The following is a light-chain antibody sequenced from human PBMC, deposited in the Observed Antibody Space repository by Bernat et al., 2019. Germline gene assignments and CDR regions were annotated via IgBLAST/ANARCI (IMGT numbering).Light chain of an antibody. V-gene: IGKV1-5*03. CDR1: QSISSW. J-gene: IGKJ2*01. CDR3: QHYKNSAT. Sequence: DIQMTQSPSTLSASVGDSVTTTCRASQSISSWLAWYQQKPGKAPKLLIYGASSLQSGVPSRFSGSGSGTEFTLTISSLQPYDFATYFCQHYKNSATFGQGTKLEIK. CDR2: GAS.